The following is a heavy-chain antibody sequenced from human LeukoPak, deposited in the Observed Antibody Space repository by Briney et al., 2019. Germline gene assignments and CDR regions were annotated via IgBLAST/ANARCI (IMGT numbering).Heavy chain of an antibody. CDR1: GYTFTSYD. CDR2: INIYSGNT. Sequence: GASVKVSCKASGYTFTSYDINWVRQAPGQGLEWMGWINIYSGNTNYAQNLQGRVSMTTDTSTSTVYMELRTLGSDDTAVYYCARERGGYTYGDHWGQGTLVTVSS. J-gene: IGHJ4*02. CDR3: ARERGGYTYGDH. D-gene: IGHD5-18*01. V-gene: IGHV1-18*01.